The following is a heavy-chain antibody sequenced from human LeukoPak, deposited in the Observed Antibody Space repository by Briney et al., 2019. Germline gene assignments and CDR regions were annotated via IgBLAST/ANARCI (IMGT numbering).Heavy chain of an antibody. CDR2: IDPSDSYT. Sequence: GESLRISCKGSGYSFTSYWISWVRQMPGKGLEWMGRIDPSDSYTNYSPSFEGHVTISADKSISPAYLQWSSLKASDIATYYCARHYGAAGDFDYWGQGTLVTVSS. CDR3: ARHYGAAGDFDY. V-gene: IGHV5-10-1*01. J-gene: IGHJ4*02. CDR1: GYSFTSYW. D-gene: IGHD6-13*01.